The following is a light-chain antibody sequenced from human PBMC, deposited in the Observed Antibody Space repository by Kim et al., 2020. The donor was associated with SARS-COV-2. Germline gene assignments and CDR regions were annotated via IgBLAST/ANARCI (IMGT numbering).Light chain of an antibody. CDR2: EDH. CDR1: SGSIASNY. CDR3: QSYDDTNVL. J-gene: IGLJ2*01. V-gene: IGLV6-57*01. Sequence: LTQPHSVKEKKGMKGTSSGTGSSGSIASNYVQWFQQRPGSSPTTVIYEDHQRPSGVPDRFSGSIDSSSNSASLTISGLKTEDEADYYCQSYDDTNVLFGGGTQLTVL.